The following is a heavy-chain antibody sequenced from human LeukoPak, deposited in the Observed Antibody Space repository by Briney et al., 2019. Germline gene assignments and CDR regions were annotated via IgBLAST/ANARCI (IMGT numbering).Heavy chain of an antibody. CDR1: GGSISSSSYY. CDR2: IYYTGST. J-gene: IGHJ5*02. V-gene: IGHV4-39*01. D-gene: IGHD2-15*01. Sequence: PSETLSLTCTVSGGSISSSSYYWGWIRQPPGKGLESIGSIYYTGSTYYNPSLKSRVTISVDTSKNQFSLKLSSVTAADTAVYYCARQAAYCSSGSCYPNWFDPWGQGTLVTVCS. CDR3: ARQAAYCSSGSCYPNWFDP.